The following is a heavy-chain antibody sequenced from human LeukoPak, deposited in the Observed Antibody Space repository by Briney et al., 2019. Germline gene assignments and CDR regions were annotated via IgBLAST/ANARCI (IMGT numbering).Heavy chain of an antibody. D-gene: IGHD6-19*01. V-gene: IGHV3-7*04. Sequence: GGSLRLSCAASGFTFSSYWMNWVRQAPGKGLEWVANIRQDGSERYYVDSVKGRFTISRDNAQNSLYLQMSSLRAEDTGVYYCSRGMTVAANWFDSWGQGTLVTVSS. J-gene: IGHJ5*01. CDR1: GFTFSSYW. CDR2: IRQDGSER. CDR3: SRGMTVAANWFDS.